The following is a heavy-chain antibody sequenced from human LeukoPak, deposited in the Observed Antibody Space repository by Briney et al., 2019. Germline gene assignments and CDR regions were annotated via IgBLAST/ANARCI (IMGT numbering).Heavy chain of an antibody. J-gene: IGHJ4*02. CDR3: ARGLASGYPPIPFDY. D-gene: IGHD3-3*01. CDR2: IHYSGST. Sequence: PSETLSLTCTVSGVSIRSHYWSWIRQPPGKGLEWIGYIHYSGSTNSNPSLKSRVSISVDTSKNQFSLTLSSVTAADTAVYYCARGLASGYPPIPFDYWGQGTLVTVSS. V-gene: IGHV4-59*11. CDR1: GVSIRSHY.